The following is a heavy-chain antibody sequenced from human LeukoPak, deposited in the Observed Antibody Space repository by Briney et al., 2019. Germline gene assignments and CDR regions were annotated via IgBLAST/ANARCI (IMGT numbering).Heavy chain of an antibody. Sequence: GGSLRLSCAASGFTFSSYSMNWVRQAPGKGLEWVSSISSSSSYIYYADSVKGRFTISRDNAKNSLYLQMNSLRAEDTAVYYCARGGAFGVRGVRYGMDVWGQGTTVTVSS. V-gene: IGHV3-21*01. CDR2: ISSSSSYI. J-gene: IGHJ6*02. D-gene: IGHD3-10*01. CDR1: GFTFSSYS. CDR3: ARGGAFGVRGVRYGMDV.